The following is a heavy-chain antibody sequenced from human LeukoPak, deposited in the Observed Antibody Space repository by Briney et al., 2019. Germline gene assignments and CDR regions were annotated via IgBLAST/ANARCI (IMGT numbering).Heavy chain of an antibody. J-gene: IGHJ4*02. CDR1: GFTFSSYA. CDR3: ARALGNVVVVAANPYYFDY. CDR2: ISSNGGST. D-gene: IGHD2-15*01. Sequence: HPGGSLRLSCAASGFTFSSYAMHWVRQAPGKGLEYVSAISSNGGSTYYANSVKGRFTISRDNSKNTLYLQMGSLRAEDMAVYYCARALGNVVVVAANPYYFDYWGQGTLVTVSS. V-gene: IGHV3-64*01.